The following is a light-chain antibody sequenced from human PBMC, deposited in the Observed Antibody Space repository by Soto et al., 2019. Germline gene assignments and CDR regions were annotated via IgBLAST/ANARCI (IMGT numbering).Light chain of an antibody. CDR3: CSYAGSSTLV. CDR1: SSDVGSYNL. Sequence: QSALTQPASVSGSPGKSITISCTGTSSDVGSYNLVSWYQQHPDKAPKLMLFDGSMRPSGVSNRFSGSKFGNTASLTISGLQAEDEADYYCCSYAGSSTLVFGTGTKLPVL. CDR2: DGS. J-gene: IGLJ1*01. V-gene: IGLV2-23*01.